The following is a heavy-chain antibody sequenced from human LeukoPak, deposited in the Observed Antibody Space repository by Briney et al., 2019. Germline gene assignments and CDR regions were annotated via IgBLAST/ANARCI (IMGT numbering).Heavy chain of an antibody. CDR2: ISAYNGNT. CDR3: ARGSYYYDSSGFVWFDP. CDR1: GYTFTSYG. V-gene: IGHV1-18*01. Sequence: GASVKVSCKASGYTFTSYGISWVRQAPGQGLEWMGWISAYNGNTNYAQKLQGRVTMTTDTSTSTAYMELRSLRSDDTAVYYCARGSYYYDSSGFVWFDPWGQGTLVTVSS. D-gene: IGHD3-22*01. J-gene: IGHJ5*02.